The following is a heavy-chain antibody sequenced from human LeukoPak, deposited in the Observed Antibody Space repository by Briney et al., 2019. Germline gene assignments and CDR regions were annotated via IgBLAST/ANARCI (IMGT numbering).Heavy chain of an antibody. CDR1: GFTFSTFS. Sequence: PGGSLRLSCAASGFTFSTFSMNWVRQAPGKGLEWVSAISSDGKYIYYADSVKGRFTISRDNANNFLYLQMNSLRAEDTAVYYCAKDKNWNVCDYWGRGTLVTVSS. CDR2: ISSDGKYI. J-gene: IGHJ4*02. D-gene: IGHD1-1*01. V-gene: IGHV3-21*01. CDR3: AKDKNWNVCDY.